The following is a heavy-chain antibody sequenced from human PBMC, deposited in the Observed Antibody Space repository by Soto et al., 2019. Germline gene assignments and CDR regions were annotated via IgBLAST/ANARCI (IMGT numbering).Heavy chain of an antibody. CDR3: AKRYDSSGSPYYYYRMDV. D-gene: IGHD3-22*01. V-gene: IGHV3-30*18. CDR1: GFTFSSYG. Sequence: GGSLRLSCAASGFTFSSYGMHWVRQAPGKGLEWVAVISYDGSNKYYADSVKGRFTISRDNSKNTLYLQMNSLRAEDTAVYYCAKRYDSSGSPYYYYRMDVWGQGTTVTVSS. CDR2: ISYDGSNK. J-gene: IGHJ6*02.